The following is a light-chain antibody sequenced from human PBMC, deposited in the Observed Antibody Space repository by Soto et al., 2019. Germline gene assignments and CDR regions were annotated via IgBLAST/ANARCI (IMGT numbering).Light chain of an antibody. Sequence: QSALTQPASVSGSPGLSITISCAGTSSVIGGYNYVSWYQQHPGKAPKVMIYEVSNRPSGVSNRFSGSKSGNTASLTISGLQAEDEADYYCSSYTSSSTLYVFGSGTKLTVL. CDR2: EVS. CDR1: SSVIGGYNY. CDR3: SSYTSSSTLYV. V-gene: IGLV2-14*01. J-gene: IGLJ1*01.